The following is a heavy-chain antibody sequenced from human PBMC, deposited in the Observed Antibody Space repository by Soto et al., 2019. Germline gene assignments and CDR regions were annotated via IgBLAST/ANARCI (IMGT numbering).Heavy chain of an antibody. CDR1: GGTFSSSA. J-gene: IGHJ4*02. D-gene: IGHD6-6*01. CDR2: IIPILGTP. CDR3: ARGTHATRSSSFDY. Sequence: QVQLVQSGAEVKKPGSSVKVSCKASGGTFSSSAISWVRQAPGQGLEWMGGIIPILGTPTYSQKFQDRVTIIAVQSTTTVHMELSSLRSEDTAVYYCARGTHATRSSSFDYWGQGTLVTVSS. V-gene: IGHV1-69*11.